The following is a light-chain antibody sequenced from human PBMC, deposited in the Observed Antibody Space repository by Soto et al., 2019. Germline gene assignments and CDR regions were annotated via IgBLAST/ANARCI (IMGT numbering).Light chain of an antibody. V-gene: IGLV1-40*01. CDR1: SSNIGAGYD. CDR2: GNS. CDR3: QSDDSSLSAV. J-gene: IGLJ3*02. Sequence: QSVLTQPPSVSGAPGQRVTISCTGSSSNIGAGYDVHWYQQLPGTAPKLLIYGNSNRPSGVPDRFSGSKSGTSASLAITGRQAEDEADYYCQSDDSSLSAVFGGGTELIVL.